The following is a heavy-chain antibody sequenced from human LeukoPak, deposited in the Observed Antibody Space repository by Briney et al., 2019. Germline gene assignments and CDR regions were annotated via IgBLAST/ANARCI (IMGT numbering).Heavy chain of an antibody. D-gene: IGHD6-19*01. Sequence: SETLSLTCTVSGGSISSSSYYWGWIRQPPGKGLEWIGEINHSGSTNYNPSLKSRVTISVDTSKNQFSLKLSSVTAADTAVYYCARVQIAVAGTDYYYYGMDVWGQGTTVTVSS. CDR3: ARVQIAVAGTDYYYYGMDV. V-gene: IGHV4-39*07. J-gene: IGHJ6*02. CDR1: GGSISSSSYY. CDR2: INHSGST.